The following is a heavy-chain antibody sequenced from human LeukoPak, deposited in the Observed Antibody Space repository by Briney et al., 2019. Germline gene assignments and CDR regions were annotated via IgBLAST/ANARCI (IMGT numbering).Heavy chain of an antibody. D-gene: IGHD3-22*01. CDR1: GGTFSSYA. CDR3: ARVPVEYYYDSSGYYLDY. J-gene: IGHJ4*02. Sequence: ASVKVSCKASGGTFSSYAISWVRQAPGQGLEWMGRIIPILGIANYAQKFQGRVTITGDKSTSTAYMELSSLRSEDTAVYYCARVPVEYYYDSSGYYLDYWGQGTLVTVSS. V-gene: IGHV1-69*04. CDR2: IIPILGIA.